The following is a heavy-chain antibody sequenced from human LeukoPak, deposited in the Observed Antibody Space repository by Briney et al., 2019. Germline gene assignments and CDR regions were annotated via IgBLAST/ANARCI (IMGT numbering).Heavy chain of an antibody. V-gene: IGHV4-30-2*01. Sequence: SETLSLTCAVSGGSISSGGYSWSWIRQPPGKGLEWIGYIYHSGSTYYNPSLKSRVTISVDRSKNQFSLKLSSVIAADTAVYYCARDLRQSGYFDYWGQGTLVTVSS. CDR1: GGSISSGGYS. J-gene: IGHJ4*02. CDR2: IYHSGST. CDR3: ARDLRQSGYFDY. D-gene: IGHD3-10*01.